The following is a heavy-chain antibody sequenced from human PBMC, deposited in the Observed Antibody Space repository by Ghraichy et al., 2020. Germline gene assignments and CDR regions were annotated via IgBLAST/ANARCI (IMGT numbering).Heavy chain of an antibody. D-gene: IGHD1-26*01. CDR3: VRDSGSPQAFDY. J-gene: IGHJ4*02. V-gene: IGHV4-31*03. CDR1: GGSISSGGYY. Sequence: SETLSLTCTVSGGSISSGGYYWSWICQHPGKGLEWIGYIYYSGSTYYNPSLKSRVTISVDTSKNQFSLKLSSVTAADTAVYYCVRDSGSPQAFDYWGQGTLVTVSS. CDR2: IYYSGST.